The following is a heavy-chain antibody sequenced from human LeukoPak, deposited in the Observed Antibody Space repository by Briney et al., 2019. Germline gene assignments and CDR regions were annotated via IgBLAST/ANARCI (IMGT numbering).Heavy chain of an antibody. V-gene: IGHV3-23*01. CDR1: GFIFTTYA. D-gene: IGHD5-12*01. Sequence: GGSLRVSCAASGFIFTTYAMTWVRQAPGKGAEWVSSISGSGGRTYYADSLKGRFTISRDNSKNTLYLQMNSLRPEDTAVYYCAIGPPYGGYSDWGQGTLVTVSS. CDR3: AIGPPYGGYSD. CDR2: ISGSGGRT. J-gene: IGHJ4*02.